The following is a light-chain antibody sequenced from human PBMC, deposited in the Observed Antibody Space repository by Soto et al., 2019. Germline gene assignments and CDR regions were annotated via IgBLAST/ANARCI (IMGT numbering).Light chain of an antibody. CDR1: ESISTW. CDR3: QQYSDYPYS. CDR2: KAS. Sequence: DIQMTQSPSTLSASLGDRVTITCRASESISTWLAWYQQKPGKAPNLLIYKASDLEGGVPSRFSGSGSGTEFTLTISSLQPGDFAPYYCQQYSDYPYSFGQGTKLDLK. J-gene: IGKJ2*03. V-gene: IGKV1-5*03.